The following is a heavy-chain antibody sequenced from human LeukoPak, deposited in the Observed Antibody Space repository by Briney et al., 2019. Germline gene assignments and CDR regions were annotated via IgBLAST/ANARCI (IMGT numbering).Heavy chain of an antibody. Sequence: SETLSLTCTVSGGSISSSSYYWSWIRQPAGKGLEWIGRIYTSGSTNYNPSLKSRVTISVDTSKNQFSLKLSSVTAADTAVYYCARETTVTLYYFDYWGQGTLVTVSS. CDR3: ARETTVTLYYFDY. CDR1: GGSISSSSYY. V-gene: IGHV4-61*02. CDR2: IYTSGST. D-gene: IGHD4-17*01. J-gene: IGHJ4*02.